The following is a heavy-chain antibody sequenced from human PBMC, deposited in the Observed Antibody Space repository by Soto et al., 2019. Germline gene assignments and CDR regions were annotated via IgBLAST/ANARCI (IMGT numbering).Heavy chain of an antibody. Sequence: QVQLVESGGGVVQPGRSLRLSCAASGFTFGSHGMHWVRQGPGKGLEWVAVIWYDGSNKYYADSVKGRFTISRDNSKNMLYLEMNSLRVDDTAVYHCARWGNWKVADYWGQGTLVTVSS. D-gene: IGHD1-1*01. J-gene: IGHJ4*02. V-gene: IGHV3-33*01. CDR1: GFTFGSHG. CDR3: ARWGNWKVADY. CDR2: IWYDGSNK.